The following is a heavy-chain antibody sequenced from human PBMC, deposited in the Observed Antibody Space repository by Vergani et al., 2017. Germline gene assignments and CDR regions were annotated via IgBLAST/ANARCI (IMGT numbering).Heavy chain of an antibody. V-gene: IGHV5-10-1*01. D-gene: IGHD2-15*01. CDR2: IDPSDSYT. Sequence: EVQLVQSGAEVKKPGESLRISCKGSGYSFTSYWISWVRQMPGKGLEWMGRIDPSDSYTNYSPSFQGHVTISADKSISTAYLQWSSLKASDTAMYYCARFRHCSGGSCYSHGMDVWGQGTTVTVSS. J-gene: IGHJ6*02. CDR1: GYSFTSYW. CDR3: ARFRHCSGGSCYSHGMDV.